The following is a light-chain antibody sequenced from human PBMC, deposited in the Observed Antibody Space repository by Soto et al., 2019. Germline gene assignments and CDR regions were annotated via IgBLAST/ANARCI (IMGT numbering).Light chain of an antibody. CDR1: QGVRSW. CDR3: QQYHAYPLT. J-gene: IGKJ4*01. CDR2: AAA. Sequence: DIQMTQSPSSLSASVGDTVTITCRASQGVRSWLAWYQQKPGKAPKTLIAAAASLQSGVTSRIRGSGSGTEFTLTIRRLQPEDFAIYYCQQYHAYPLTFGGGTKVDIK. V-gene: IGKV1D-16*01.